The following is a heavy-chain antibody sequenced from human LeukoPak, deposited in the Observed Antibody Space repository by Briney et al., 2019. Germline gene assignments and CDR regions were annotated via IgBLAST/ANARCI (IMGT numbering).Heavy chain of an antibody. CDR1: GSSLSTSGVG. J-gene: IGHJ4*02. Sequence: SGPALVKPTQTLTLTCTFSGSSLSTSGVGVGWIRQPPGKALEWLALIYWNDDKRYSPSLKSRLTITKDTSKNQVVLTMTNMDPVDTATYYCAHRRVGDYYDSSGSLYYFDYWGQGTLVTVSS. V-gene: IGHV2-5*01. CDR3: AHRRVGDYYDSSGSLYYFDY. CDR2: IYWNDDK. D-gene: IGHD3-22*01.